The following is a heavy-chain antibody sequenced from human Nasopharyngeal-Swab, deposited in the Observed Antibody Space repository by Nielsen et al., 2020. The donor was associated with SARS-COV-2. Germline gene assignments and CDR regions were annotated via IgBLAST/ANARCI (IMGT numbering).Heavy chain of an antibody. V-gene: IGHV3-64*01. D-gene: IGHD1-26*01. CDR1: GFTFSSYA. CDR3: ARVDSDGSYYYYYMDV. Sequence: GGSLRLSCAASGFTFSSYAMHWVRQAPGKGLEYVSAISSNGGSTYYANSVKGRFTISRDNSKNTLYLQMGSLRAEDMAVYYCARVDSDGSYYYYYMDVCGKGTTVTVSS. J-gene: IGHJ6*03. CDR2: ISSNGGST.